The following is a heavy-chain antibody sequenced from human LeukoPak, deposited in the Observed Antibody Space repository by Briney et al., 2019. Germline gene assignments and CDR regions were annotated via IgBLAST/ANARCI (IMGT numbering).Heavy chain of an antibody. CDR2: ISWNSGSI. V-gene: IGHV3-9*03. Sequence: PGRSLRLSCAASGFTFDDYAMHSVRQAPGKGLEWVSGISWNSGSIGYADSVKGRFTISRDNAKNSLYLQMNSLRAEDIALYYCAKAKGGHCSSTSCPPNDAFDIWGQGTMVTVSS. D-gene: IGHD2-2*01. CDR1: GFTFDDYA. CDR3: AKAKGGHCSSTSCPPNDAFDI. J-gene: IGHJ3*02.